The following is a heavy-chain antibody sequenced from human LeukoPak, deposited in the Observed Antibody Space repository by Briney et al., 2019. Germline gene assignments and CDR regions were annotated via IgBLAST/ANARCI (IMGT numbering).Heavy chain of an antibody. V-gene: IGHV1-24*01. D-gene: IGHD3-3*01. J-gene: IGHJ3*02. CDR2: FDPEDGET. CDR1: GYTLTELS. Sequence: ASVKVSCKVSGYTLTELSMHWVRQAPGKGLEWMGGFDPEDGETIYAQKFQGRVTMTEVTSTDTAYMELSSLRSEDTAVYYCATARITIFGVAKGDAFDIWGQGTMVTVSS. CDR3: ATARITIFGVAKGDAFDI.